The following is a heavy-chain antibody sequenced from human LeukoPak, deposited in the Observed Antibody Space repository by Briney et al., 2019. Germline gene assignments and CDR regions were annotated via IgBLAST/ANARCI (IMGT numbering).Heavy chain of an antibody. Sequence: GGSLRLSCAVSGFTFSSYSMNWVRQAPGKGLEWISYISSIRTIYYADSVKGRFTISRDNGKNSLYLQMNNLRAEDTAVYYCARVAENAWGQGTLVTVSS. CDR1: GFTFSSYS. CDR2: ISSIRTI. CDR3: ARVAENA. V-gene: IGHV3-48*01. J-gene: IGHJ5*02.